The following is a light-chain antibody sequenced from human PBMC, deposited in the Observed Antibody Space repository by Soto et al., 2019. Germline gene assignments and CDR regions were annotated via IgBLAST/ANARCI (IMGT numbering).Light chain of an antibody. V-gene: IGKV3-15*01. J-gene: IGKJ1*01. CDR1: ESVSSN. CDR3: QQYNNWPQT. Sequence: EIVMTQSPAILSVSPGERATLSCRASESVSSNLAWYQQKPGQAPRLLIYGASTRATGIPARFSGSGSGTEFTLTISSLQSVDFAVYSCQQYNNWPQTFGQGTKVDIK. CDR2: GAS.